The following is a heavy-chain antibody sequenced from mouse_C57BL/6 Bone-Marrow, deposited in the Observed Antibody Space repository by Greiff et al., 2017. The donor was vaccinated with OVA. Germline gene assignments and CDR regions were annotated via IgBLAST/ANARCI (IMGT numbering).Heavy chain of an antibody. CDR3: TTPDGYYAMDY. J-gene: IGHJ4*01. V-gene: IGHV14-4*01. CDR1: GFNIKDDY. Sequence: EVQRVESGAELVRPGASVKLSCTASGFNIKDDYMHWVKQRPEQGLEWIGWIDPENGDTEYASKFQGKATITADTSSNTAYLQLSSLTSEDTAVYYCTTPDGYYAMDYWGQGTSVTVSS. CDR2: IDPENGDT. D-gene: IGHD2-3*01.